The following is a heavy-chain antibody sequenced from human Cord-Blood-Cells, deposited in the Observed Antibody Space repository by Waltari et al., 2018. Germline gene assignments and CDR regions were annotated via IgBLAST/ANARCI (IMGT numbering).Heavy chain of an antibody. CDR2: ISGSGGST. V-gene: IGHV3-23*01. D-gene: IGHD7-27*01. Sequence: EVQLLESGGGLVQPGGSLRLSCAASGFTFSSYAMRWVRRAPGKGLEWVSAISGSGGSTYYADSVKGRFTISRDNSKNTLYLQMNSLRAEDTAVYYCAKDRGGTGIPFDYWGQGTLVTVSS. CDR3: AKDRGGTGIPFDY. CDR1: GFTFSSYA. J-gene: IGHJ4*02.